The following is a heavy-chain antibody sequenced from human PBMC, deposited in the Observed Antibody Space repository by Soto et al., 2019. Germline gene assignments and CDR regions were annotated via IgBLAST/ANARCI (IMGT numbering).Heavy chain of an antibody. V-gene: IGHV3-30-3*01. CDR2: MSNDGSYK. D-gene: IGHD1-1*01. Sequence: QVQLVESGGGVVQPGRSLTLSCAASGFTFSSYIMHWVRQAPGKGLEWVALMSNDGSYKHYADSVKGRFTISRDNAENTLFLQMNSLRVEDTAMFYCVREGPECIGTICHVGGFDSWGQGTLVTVSS. J-gene: IGHJ4*02. CDR3: VREGPECIGTICHVGGFDS. CDR1: GFTFSSYI.